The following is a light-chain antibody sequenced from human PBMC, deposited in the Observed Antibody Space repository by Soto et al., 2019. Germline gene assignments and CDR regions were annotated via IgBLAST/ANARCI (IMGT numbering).Light chain of an antibody. V-gene: IGKV3D-15*01. Sequence: EIVMTQAAATLSVSPGERATLSCRASQSVSSNLAWYQQKPGQAPRLLIYGASIRATGIPARFSGSGSGTEFTLTISSLQSEAFAVYHCQQHNTSPPRTLAPGPNVAIK. CDR1: QSVSSN. J-gene: IGKJ3*01. CDR3: QQHNTSPPRT. CDR2: GAS.